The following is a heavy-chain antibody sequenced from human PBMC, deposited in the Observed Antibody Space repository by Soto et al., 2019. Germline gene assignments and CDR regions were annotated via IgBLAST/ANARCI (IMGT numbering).Heavy chain of an antibody. Sequence: SETLSLTCTVSGGSISSGGYYWSWIRQHPGKGLEWIGYIYYSGSTYYNPSLKSRVTISVDTSKNQFSLKLSSVTAADTAVYYCGRASYRGDFDYCGPGTRVTVST. V-gene: IGHV4-31*03. CDR2: IYYSGST. CDR3: GRASYRGDFDY. J-gene: IGHJ4*02. CDR1: GGSISSGGYY. D-gene: IGHD2-21*01.